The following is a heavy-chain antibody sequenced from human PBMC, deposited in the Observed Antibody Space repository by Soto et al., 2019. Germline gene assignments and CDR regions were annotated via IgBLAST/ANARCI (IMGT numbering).Heavy chain of an antibody. D-gene: IGHD2-21*02. CDR1: GGTFSNYA. CDR3: ARESSHIVVVTATRYPNWFDP. Sequence: ASVKVSCKASGGTFSNYAITWVRQAPGQGLEWLGRIIPIFGTTDYAQKFQGRVTITADESTTTAYMELSSLRSEDTAVYYCARESSHIVVVTATRYPNWFDPWGQGTLVTVSS. V-gene: IGHV1-69*13. CDR2: IIPIFGTT. J-gene: IGHJ5*02.